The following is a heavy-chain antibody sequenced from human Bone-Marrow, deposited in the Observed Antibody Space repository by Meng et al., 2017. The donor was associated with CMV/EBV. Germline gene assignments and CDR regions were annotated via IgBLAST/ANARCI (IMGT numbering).Heavy chain of an antibody. V-gene: IGHV3-48*03. CDR1: GFTFSSYE. J-gene: IGHJ4*02. Sequence: GGSLRLSCAASGFTFSSYEMNWVRQAPGKGLEWVSYISSSGSTIYYADSVKGRFTISRDNAKNSLYLQMNSLRAEDTAVYYCAKLRRDGYNWDLDSWGQGTLVTVSS. CDR2: ISSSGSTI. D-gene: IGHD5-24*01. CDR3: AKLRRDGYNWDLDS.